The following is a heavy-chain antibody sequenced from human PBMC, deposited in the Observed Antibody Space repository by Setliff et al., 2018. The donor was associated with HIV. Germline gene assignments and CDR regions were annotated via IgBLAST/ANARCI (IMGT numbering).Heavy chain of an antibody. V-gene: IGHV4-59*01. Sequence: SETLSLTCTVSGGSMSSYFWSWIRQSPGKGLEWIGYIYNSGGTNYNPSLRSRVTISLDTSKNQFSLNLTSVTAADTAVYYCARVDCSGGSCYSPAYWGQGTLVTVSS. D-gene: IGHD2-15*01. CDR2: IYNSGGT. CDR1: GGSMSSYF. J-gene: IGHJ4*02. CDR3: ARVDCSGGSCYSPAY.